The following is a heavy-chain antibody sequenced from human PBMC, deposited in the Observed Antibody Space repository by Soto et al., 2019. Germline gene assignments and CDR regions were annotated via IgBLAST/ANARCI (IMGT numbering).Heavy chain of an antibody. CDR1: GFTFSSYI. CDR2: ISSSSSYI. D-gene: IGHD2-2*01. J-gene: IGHJ6*02. V-gene: IGHV3-21*01. Sequence: PGGSLRLSCAASGFTFSSYIMNWVRQAPGKGLEWVSSISSSSSYIYYADSVKGRFTISRDNAKNSLYLQMNSLRAEDTAVYYCASFIVVVTAATKKYYYYGMDVWGPGSTVTVSS. CDR3: ASFIVVVTAATKKYYYYGMDV.